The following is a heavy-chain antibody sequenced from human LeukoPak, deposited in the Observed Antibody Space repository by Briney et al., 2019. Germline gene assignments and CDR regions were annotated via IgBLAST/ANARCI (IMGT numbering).Heavy chain of an antibody. CDR2: IYYSGST. V-gene: IGHV4-59*08. D-gene: IGHD1-26*01. CDR1: GGSISSYY. J-gene: IGHJ4*02. Sequence: SETLSLTCTVSGGSISSYYWSWIRQPPGKGLEWIGYIYYSGSTNYNPSLKSRVTISVDTSKNQFSLKLSSVTAADTAVYYCAGHSYSGGATLFDYWGQGTLVTVSP. CDR3: AGHSYSGGATLFDY.